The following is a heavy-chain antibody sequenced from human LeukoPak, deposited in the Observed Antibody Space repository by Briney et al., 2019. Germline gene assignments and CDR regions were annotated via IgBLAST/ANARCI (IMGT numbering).Heavy chain of an antibody. Sequence: ASVKVSCKASGYTFRNYAITWVRQAPGQGLERMGWITAYNGNTNYAQKFQGRVTMTTDTSTAATCMELRNLKSDDTAVYYCARNCSGGTCSSFWLDPWGQGTLVTVSS. CDR3: ARNCSGGTCSSFWLDP. CDR1: GYTFRNYA. V-gene: IGHV1-18*01. D-gene: IGHD2-15*01. J-gene: IGHJ5*02. CDR2: ITAYNGNT.